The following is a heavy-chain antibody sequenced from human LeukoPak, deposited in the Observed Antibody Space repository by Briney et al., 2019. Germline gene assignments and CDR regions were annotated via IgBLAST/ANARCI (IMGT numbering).Heavy chain of an antibody. J-gene: IGHJ4*02. Sequence: PSETLSLTCTVSGGSISSSSYYWGWIRQPPGKGLEWIGSIYYSGSTYYNPSLKSRVTISVDTSKNQFSLKLSSVTAADTAVYYCARPGIWFGSTYYFDYWGQGTLVTVSS. D-gene: IGHD3-10*01. CDR2: IYYSGST. CDR1: GGSISSSSYY. V-gene: IGHV4-39*07. CDR3: ARPGIWFGSTYYFDY.